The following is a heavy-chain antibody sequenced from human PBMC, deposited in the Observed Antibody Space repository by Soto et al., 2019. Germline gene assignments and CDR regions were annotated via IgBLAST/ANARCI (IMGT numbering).Heavy chain of an antibody. Sequence: GESLKISCRTSGYRFTSYWIAWVRQMPGKGLEWMGIIFPSDSDTRYSPSFQGQVTISADRSTSTVFLQWASLKASDTAVYFCARKDKSGYLNWFDPWRQGTLVTVSS. CDR1: GYRFTSYW. V-gene: IGHV5-51*01. J-gene: IGHJ5*02. CDR3: ARKDKSGYLNWFDP. CDR2: IFPSDSDT. D-gene: IGHD3-22*01.